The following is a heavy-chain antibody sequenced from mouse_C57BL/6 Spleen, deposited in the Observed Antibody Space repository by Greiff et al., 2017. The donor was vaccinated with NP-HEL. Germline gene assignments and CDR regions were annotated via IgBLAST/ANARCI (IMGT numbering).Heavy chain of an antibody. CDR2: IDPSDSYT. CDR1: GYTFTSSW. V-gene: IGHV1-50*01. D-gene: IGHD1-1*01. Sequence: QVQLQQPGAELVKPGASVKLSCKASGYTFTSSWMQWVKQRPGQGLEWIGEIDPSDSYTNYNQKFKGKATLTVDTSSSTAYMQRSSLTSEDSAVYYCARRIDYGSSSPRWDVDGWGTGTTVTVSS. J-gene: IGHJ1*03. CDR3: ARRIDYGSSSPRWDVDG.